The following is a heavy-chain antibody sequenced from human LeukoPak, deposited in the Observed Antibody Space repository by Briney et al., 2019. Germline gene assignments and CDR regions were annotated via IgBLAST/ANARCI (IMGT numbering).Heavy chain of an antibody. J-gene: IGHJ6*03. D-gene: IGHD1-20*01. CDR2: IIPIFGTA. Sequence: SVKVSYKASGGTFSSYAISWVRQAPGQGLEWMGGIIPIFGTANYAQKFQGRVTITTDESTSTAYMELSSLRSDDTAVYYCARGVSHNYYYYYYYMDVWGKGTTVTVSS. V-gene: IGHV1-69*05. CDR3: ARGVSHNYYYYYYYMDV. CDR1: GGTFSSYA.